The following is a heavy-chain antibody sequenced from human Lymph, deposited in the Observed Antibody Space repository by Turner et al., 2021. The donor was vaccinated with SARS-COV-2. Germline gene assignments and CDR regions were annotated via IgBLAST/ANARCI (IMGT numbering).Heavy chain of an antibody. V-gene: IGHV4-4*07. Sequence: QVQLQESGPGLVKPSETLSLTCTVSGGSISSYYWSWIRQPAGKGLEWIGRIYTSGSTTYNSSLKSRVTMSVDTSKNQFSLKLSSVTAADTAVYYFARDGYYDSSGYYLRGEGVFDLWGRGTLVTVSS. J-gene: IGHJ2*01. CDR1: GGSISSYY. CDR3: ARDGYYDSSGYYLRGEGVFDL. CDR2: IYTSGST. D-gene: IGHD3-22*01.